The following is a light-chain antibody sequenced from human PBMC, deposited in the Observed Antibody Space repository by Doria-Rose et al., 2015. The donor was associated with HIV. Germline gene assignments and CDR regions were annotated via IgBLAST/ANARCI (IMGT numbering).Light chain of an antibody. V-gene: IGKV4-1*01. CDR3: QQYYTTPRT. Sequence: TQSPDSLAVSLGERATINCKSSQSVLYSSNNKNYLAWYQQKAGQPPKLLIYWASTRESGVPDRFSGSGSGTDFTLTITSLQAEDVAVYYCQQYYTTPRTFGQGTKVEIK. CDR1: QSVLYSSNNKNY. CDR2: WAS. J-gene: IGKJ1*01.